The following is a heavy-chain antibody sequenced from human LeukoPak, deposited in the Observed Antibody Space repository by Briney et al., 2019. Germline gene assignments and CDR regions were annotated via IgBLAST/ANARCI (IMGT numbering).Heavy chain of an antibody. J-gene: IGHJ2*01. Sequence: GGSLRLSCAVSGLTFSNFWMHWVRHAPGKGLVWVSGIDSDGSTTRYADSVKGRFTISRDNAKNTLYLQMNSLRDEDTAVYYCVREDYNDSGWYFDLWGRGTLVTVSS. V-gene: IGHV3-74*01. CDR2: IDSDGSTT. D-gene: IGHD4-17*01. CDR3: VREDYNDSGWYFDL. CDR1: GLTFSNFW.